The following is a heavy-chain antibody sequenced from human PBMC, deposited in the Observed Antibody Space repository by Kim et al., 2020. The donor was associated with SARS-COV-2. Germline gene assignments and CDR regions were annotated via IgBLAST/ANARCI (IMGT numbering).Heavy chain of an antibody. J-gene: IGHJ5*02. CDR3: ARQYTSGWPTWFDP. V-gene: IGHV4-4*06. D-gene: IGHD6-19*01. Sequence: NPSLKSRVTMSVDTSKNQFSLKLSSVTAADTAVYYCARQYTSGWPTWFDPWGQGTLVTVSS.